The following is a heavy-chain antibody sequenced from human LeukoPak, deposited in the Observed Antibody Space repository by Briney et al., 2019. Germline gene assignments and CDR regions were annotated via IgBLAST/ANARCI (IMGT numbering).Heavy chain of an antibody. V-gene: IGHV3-48*01. J-gene: IGHJ4*02. D-gene: IGHD2-2*01. CDR3: AKDAVVVPAAPDY. CDR1: GFTFSSYT. CDR2: IGTSSTTI. Sequence: GGSLRLSCAASGFTFSSYTMNWVRQPPGKGLEWVSNIGTSSTTIYYADSVKGRFTISRDNAKNSLYLQMNSLRADDTAVYYCAKDAVVVPAAPDYWGQGTLVTVSS.